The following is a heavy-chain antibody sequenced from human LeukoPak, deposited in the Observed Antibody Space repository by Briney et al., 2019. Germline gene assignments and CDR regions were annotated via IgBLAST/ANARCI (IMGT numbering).Heavy chain of an antibody. Sequence: PGGSLRLSCAASGFTFSDYWIHWVRQAPGKGLVWVSRINTDGSITNYADSVKGRFSISRDNAKNTLYLQMSSLRAEDTAVYYCARPRRWYHYHPPDYWGQGTLVTVSS. CDR2: INTDGSIT. J-gene: IGHJ4*02. CDR3: ARPRRWYHYHPPDY. CDR1: GFTFSDYW. V-gene: IGHV3-74*01. D-gene: IGHD4-23*01.